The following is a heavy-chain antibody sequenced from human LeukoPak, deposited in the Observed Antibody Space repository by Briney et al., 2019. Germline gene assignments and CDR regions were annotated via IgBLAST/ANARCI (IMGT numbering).Heavy chain of an antibody. V-gene: IGHV3-7*03. CDR3: AKEGRSLQTY. D-gene: IGHD5-24*01. CDR1: GFMFSSNW. Sequence: GGSLRLSCAASGFMFSSNWMSWVRLAPGKGLEWVANIKEDGTETYYVDSVKGRFTISRDNAKNSLYMQMNSLRVEDTAVYYCAKEGRSLQTYWGQGTLVTVSS. CDR2: IKEDGTET. J-gene: IGHJ4*02.